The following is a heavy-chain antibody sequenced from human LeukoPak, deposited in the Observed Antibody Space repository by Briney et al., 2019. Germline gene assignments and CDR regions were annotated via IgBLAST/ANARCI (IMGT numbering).Heavy chain of an antibody. CDR2: IYYSGST. Sequence: SETLSLTCTVSGGSISSSSYYWGWIRQPPGKGLEWIGSIYYSGSTYYNPSLKSRVTISVDTSKNQFSLKLSSVTAADTAVYYCARASSGSLHFFDYWGQGTLVTVSS. D-gene: IGHD1-26*01. J-gene: IGHJ4*02. CDR3: ARASSGSLHFFDY. CDR1: GGSISSSSYY. V-gene: IGHV4-39*07.